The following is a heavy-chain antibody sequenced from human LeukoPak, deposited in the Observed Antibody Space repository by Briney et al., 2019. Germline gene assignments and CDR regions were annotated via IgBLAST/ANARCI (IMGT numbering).Heavy chain of an antibody. D-gene: IGHD4-11*01. CDR1: GGSISSGSYY. CDR2: IYTSGST. V-gene: IGHV4-61*02. CDR3: ARGGRITTTVTTYYYYMDV. J-gene: IGHJ6*03. Sequence: SQTLSLTCTVSGGSISSGSYYWSWIRQPAGKGLEWIGRIYTSGSTNYNPSLKSRVTISVDTSKNQFSLKLSSVTAADTAVYYCARGGRITTTVTTYYYYMDVWGKGTTVTVSS.